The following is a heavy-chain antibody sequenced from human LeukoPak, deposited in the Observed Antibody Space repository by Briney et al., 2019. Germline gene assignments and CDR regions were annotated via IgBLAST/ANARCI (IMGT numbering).Heavy chain of an antibody. Sequence: RGGSLRLSCAASGFTVSTNYMSWVRRAPGKGLEWVAVFYSDGRTYYADSVKGQFTIYRDNSKNTLYLQMNSLRAEDTAVYYCARDSGRFDVFDIWGEGTMGTVSS. CDR1: GFTVSTNY. J-gene: IGHJ3*02. CDR3: ARDSGRFDVFDI. CDR2: FYSDGRT. V-gene: IGHV3-53*01. D-gene: IGHD3-10*01.